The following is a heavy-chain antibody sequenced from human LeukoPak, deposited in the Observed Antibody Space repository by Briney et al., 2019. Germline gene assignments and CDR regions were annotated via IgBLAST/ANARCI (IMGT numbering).Heavy chain of an antibody. D-gene: IGHD4-17*01. J-gene: IGHJ4*02. V-gene: IGHV4-34*01. CDR1: GGSLSGYY. Sequence: SETLSLTCGAYGGSLSGYYWNWVRQPPGKGLEWIGEINQSGSTNYNPSLKSRVTISVDKSKNQFSLKLSSVTAADTAVYYCARSEDDYGDYGAVDYWGQGTLVT. CDR2: INQSGST. CDR3: ARSEDDYGDYGAVDY.